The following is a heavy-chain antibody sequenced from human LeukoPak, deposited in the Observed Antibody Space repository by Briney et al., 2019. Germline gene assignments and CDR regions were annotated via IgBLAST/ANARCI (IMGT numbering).Heavy chain of an antibody. D-gene: IGHD2-2*01. CDR1: GGSISSGGYY. CDR2: IYHSGST. J-gene: IGHJ6*03. Sequence: PSQTLSLTCTVSGGSISSGGYYWSWIRQPPGKGLEWIGYIYHSGSTYYNPSLKSRVTISVDRSKNQFSLKLSSVTAADTAVYYCARSRYCSSTSCYSNDYYMDVWGKGTTVTVSS. V-gene: IGHV4-30-2*01. CDR3: ARSRYCSSTSCYSNDYYMDV.